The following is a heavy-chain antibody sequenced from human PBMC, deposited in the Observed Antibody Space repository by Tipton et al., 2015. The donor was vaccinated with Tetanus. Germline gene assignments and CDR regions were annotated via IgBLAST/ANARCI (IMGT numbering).Heavy chain of an antibody. CDR1: GGSISSYY. V-gene: IGHV4-59*01. Sequence: TLSLTCTVSGGSISSYYWSWIRQPPGKGLEWIGYIYYSGSTNYNPSLKSRVTISVDTSKNQFSLKLSSVTAADTAVYYCARSGKETEETVTIGYYGMDVWGQGTTVTVSS. J-gene: IGHJ6*02. CDR3: ARSGKETEETVTIGYYGMDV. CDR2: IYYSGST. D-gene: IGHD4-17*01.